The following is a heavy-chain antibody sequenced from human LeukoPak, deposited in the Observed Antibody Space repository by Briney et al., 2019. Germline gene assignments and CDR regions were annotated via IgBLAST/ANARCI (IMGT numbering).Heavy chain of an antibody. D-gene: IGHD5-12*01. Sequence: GRSLRLSCAASGFTFSTYGMHWVRQAPGKGLEWVAVISFDANNKFYADSVKGRFTISRDNSKNTLYLQMNSLRAEDTAVYYCAKDTVKVTTISRVPHYMDVWGKGTTVTISS. V-gene: IGHV3-30*18. CDR2: ISFDANNK. CDR3: AKDTVKVTTISRVPHYMDV. CDR1: GFTFSTYG. J-gene: IGHJ6*03.